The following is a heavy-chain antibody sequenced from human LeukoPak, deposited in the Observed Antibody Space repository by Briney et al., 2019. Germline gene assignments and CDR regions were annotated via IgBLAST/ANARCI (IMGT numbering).Heavy chain of an antibody. J-gene: IGHJ4*02. Sequence: ASVKLSCKASGYTFTSYGITWVRQAPGQGLEWMGWINPNSGGTNYAEKFQGRVTMTRDTSISTAYMEVSRLRSDDTAVYYCARGGAGDSGSYLPYFDYWGQGTLVTVSS. CDR1: GYTFTSYG. CDR2: INPNSGGT. D-gene: IGHD1-26*01. CDR3: ARGGAGDSGSYLPYFDY. V-gene: IGHV1-2*02.